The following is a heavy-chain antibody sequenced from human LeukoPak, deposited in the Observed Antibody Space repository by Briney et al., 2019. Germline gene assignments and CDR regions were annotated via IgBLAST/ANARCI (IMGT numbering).Heavy chain of an antibody. V-gene: IGHV3-30*18. Sequence: TGGSLRLSCAASGFTFSSYGMHWVRQAPGKGLEWVAVISYDGSNKYYADSVKGRFTISRDNSKNTLYLQMNSLRAEDTAVYYCAKDERGYSSSWLYYYYYYGMDVWGQGTTVTVSS. CDR2: ISYDGSNK. CDR3: AKDERGYSSSWLYYYYYYGMDV. J-gene: IGHJ6*02. D-gene: IGHD6-13*01. CDR1: GFTFSSYG.